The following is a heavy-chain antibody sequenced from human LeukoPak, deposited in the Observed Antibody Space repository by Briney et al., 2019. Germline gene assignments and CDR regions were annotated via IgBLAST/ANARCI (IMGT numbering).Heavy chain of an antibody. CDR2: ISGGGAST. CDR1: GLTFSNYA. D-gene: IGHD3-10*01. V-gene: IGHV3-23*01. J-gene: IGHJ5*02. CDR3: AKEKLGFGDKPGSNWFDP. Sequence: GGSLRLSCEASGLTFSNYAMRSVRQAPGKGLEWVSAISGGGASTYYADSVKGRFTISRDNSKNTLYLQMNSLRAEDTAVYYCAKEKLGFGDKPGSNWFDPWGQGTLVTVSS.